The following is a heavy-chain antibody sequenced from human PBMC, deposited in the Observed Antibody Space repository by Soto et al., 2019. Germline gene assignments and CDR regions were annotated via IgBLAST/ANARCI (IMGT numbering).Heavy chain of an antibody. Sequence: ASVKVSCKASGYTFTSYGISWVRQAPGQGLEWMGWISAYNGNTNYAQKLQGRVTMTTDTSTSTAYMELRSLRSDDTAVYYCARLRHYSSGWYYLDYWGQGTLVTVSS. J-gene: IGHJ4*02. V-gene: IGHV1-18*01. D-gene: IGHD6-19*01. CDR1: GYTFTSYG. CDR3: ARLRHYSSGWYYLDY. CDR2: ISAYNGNT.